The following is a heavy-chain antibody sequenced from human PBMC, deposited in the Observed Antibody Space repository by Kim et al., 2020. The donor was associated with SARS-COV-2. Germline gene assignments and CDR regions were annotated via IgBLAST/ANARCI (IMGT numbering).Heavy chain of an antibody. CDR2: FDPEDGET. Sequence: ASVKVSCKVSGYTLTELSMHWVRQAPGKGLEWMGGFDPEDGETIYAQKFQGRVTMTEDTSTDTAYMELSSLRSEDTAVYYCATHPPYCSSTSCYYYGMDVWGQGTTLTVSS. D-gene: IGHD2-2*01. V-gene: IGHV1-24*01. J-gene: IGHJ6*02. CDR1: GYTLTELS. CDR3: ATHPPYCSSTSCYYYGMDV.